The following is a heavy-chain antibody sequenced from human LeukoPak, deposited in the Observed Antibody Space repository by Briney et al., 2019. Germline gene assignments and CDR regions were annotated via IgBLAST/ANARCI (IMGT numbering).Heavy chain of an antibody. V-gene: IGHV3-11*06. CDR3: ARDPGGDYFDY. CDR2: ISSSSSYI. D-gene: IGHD3-10*01. Sequence: GGSLRLSCAASGFTFSDYYMSWIRQAPGKGLEWVSSISSSSSYIYYADSVKGRFTISRDNAKNSLYLQMNSLRAEDTAVYYCARDPGGDYFDYWGQGTLVTVSS. CDR1: GFTFSDYY. J-gene: IGHJ4*02.